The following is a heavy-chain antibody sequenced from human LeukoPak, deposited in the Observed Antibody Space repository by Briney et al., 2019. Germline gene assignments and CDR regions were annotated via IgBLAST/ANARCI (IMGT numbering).Heavy chain of an antibody. J-gene: IGHJ6*03. V-gene: IGHV4-59*01. CDR1: GGSISDYY. Sequence: SETLSLTCTVSGGSISDYYWNWIRQPPGKGLEWIGYIYYSGSTTYNPSLKSRVTMSVDTAKNQFSLKLRSVTAADTAVYYCARGDFCSKSTCYLRPMDVWGKGTTVTVSS. CDR2: IYYSGST. CDR3: ARGDFCSKSTCYLRPMDV. D-gene: IGHD3-3*01.